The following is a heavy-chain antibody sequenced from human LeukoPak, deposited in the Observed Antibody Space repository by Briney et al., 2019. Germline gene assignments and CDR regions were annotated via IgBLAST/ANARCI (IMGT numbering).Heavy chain of an antibody. V-gene: IGHV3-23*01. CDR2: IGGSGGST. Sequence: GGSLRLSCAASGFTFSSYAMSWVRQAPGKGLEWASAIGGSGGSTYYADSVKGRFTISRDNSKNTLCLQMNSLRAEDTAVYYCAKSMVLELPFYFNYWGQGTLVTVSS. CDR1: GFTFSSYA. D-gene: IGHD1-7*01. CDR3: AKSMVLELPFYFNY. J-gene: IGHJ4*02.